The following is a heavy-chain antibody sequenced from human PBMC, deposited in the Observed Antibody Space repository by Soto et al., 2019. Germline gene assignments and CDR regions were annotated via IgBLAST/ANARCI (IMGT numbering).Heavy chain of an antibody. D-gene: IGHD2-2*01. V-gene: IGHV3-9*01. J-gene: IGHJ4*02. CDR1: GFTFDDHA. Sequence: EVQLMESGGDLVQPGTSLRISCVASGFTFDDHAMHWVRRTPGRGLEWVAGLSGNSDTVGYADSVKGRFTISRDNAKTSLQRQMNSLRPEDTALYYCAKGREYQLLWGYVEYWGQGTGVTVSS. CDR2: LSGNSDTV. CDR3: AKGREYQLLWGYVEY.